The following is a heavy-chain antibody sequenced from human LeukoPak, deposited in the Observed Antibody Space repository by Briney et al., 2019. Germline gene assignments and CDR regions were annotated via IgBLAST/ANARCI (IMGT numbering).Heavy chain of an antibody. Sequence: SETLSLTCAVYGGSFSGYYWSWLRQPPGKGLEWIGEINHSGSTNYNPSLKSRVTISVDTSKNQFSLKLSSVTAADTAVYYCARRRYRNYYGSGSYGFDYWGQGTLVTVSS. D-gene: IGHD3-10*01. CDR2: INHSGST. J-gene: IGHJ4*02. V-gene: IGHV4-34*01. CDR1: GGSFSGYY. CDR3: ARRRYRNYYGSGSYGFDY.